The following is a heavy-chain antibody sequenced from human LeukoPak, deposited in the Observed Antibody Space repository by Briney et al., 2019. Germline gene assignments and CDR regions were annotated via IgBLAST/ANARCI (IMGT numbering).Heavy chain of an antibody. V-gene: IGHV3-23*01. Sequence: GGSLRLSCATSGFPFSDFSMSWVRQAPGKGLGWISTTNSGGTSTYYAESVKGRFTISRDNSKNTLYLQMSSLRVEDTAVYYCAKQSYARSLGEGGPGTLVSVSS. J-gene: IGHJ4*02. D-gene: IGHD2-8*01. CDR1: GFPFSDFS. CDR2: TNSGGTST. CDR3: AKQSYARSLGE.